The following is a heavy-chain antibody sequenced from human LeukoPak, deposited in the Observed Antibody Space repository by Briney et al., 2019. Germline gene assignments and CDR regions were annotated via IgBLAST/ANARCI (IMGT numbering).Heavy chain of an antibody. Sequence: GGSLRLSCAASGFTFSSYGMHWVRQAPGKGLEWVAVISYDGSNKYYADSVKGRFTISRDNSKNTLYLQMNSLRAEDTAVYYCAKVGYDYVWGSYRSLYFDYWGQGTLVTVSS. CDR2: ISYDGSNK. J-gene: IGHJ4*02. V-gene: IGHV3-30*18. CDR3: AKVGYDYVWGSYRSLYFDY. CDR1: GFTFSSYG. D-gene: IGHD3-16*02.